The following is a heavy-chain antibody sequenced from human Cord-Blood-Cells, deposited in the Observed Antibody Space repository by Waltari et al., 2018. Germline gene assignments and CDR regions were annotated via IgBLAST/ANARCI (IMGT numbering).Heavy chain of an antibody. J-gene: IGHJ4*02. V-gene: IGHV4-39*01. CDR2: IYYSGST. CDR1: GGSISSSSYY. Sequence: QLQLQESGPGLVKPSETLSLTCTVSGGSISSSSYYWGWIRQPPGKGLAWIGSIYYSGSTYYNPSLKSRVTISVDTSKNQFSLKLSSVTAADTAVYYCASKWNYYFDYWGQGTLVTVSS. D-gene: IGHD1-7*01. CDR3: ASKWNYYFDY.